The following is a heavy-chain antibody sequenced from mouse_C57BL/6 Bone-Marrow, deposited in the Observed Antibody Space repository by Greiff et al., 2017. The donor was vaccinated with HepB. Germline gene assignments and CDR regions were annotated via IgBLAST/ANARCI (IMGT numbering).Heavy chain of an antibody. CDR3: AGYYDYDKDYAMDY. Sequence: QVHVKQSGAELVKPGASVKISCKASGYAFSSYWMNWVKQRPGKGLEWIGQIYPGDGDTNYNGKFKGKATLTADKSSSTAYMQLSSLTSEDSAVYFCAGYYDYDKDYAMDYWGQGTSVTVSS. J-gene: IGHJ4*01. CDR2: IYPGDGDT. CDR1: GYAFSSYW. D-gene: IGHD2-4*01. V-gene: IGHV1-80*01.